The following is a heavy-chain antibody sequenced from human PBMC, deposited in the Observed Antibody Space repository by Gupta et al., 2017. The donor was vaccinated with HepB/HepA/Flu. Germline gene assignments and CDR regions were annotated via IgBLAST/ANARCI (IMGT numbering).Heavy chain of an antibody. CDR1: GGSISNSAYY. CDR3: ARQDGQEAPTRFDY. J-gene: IGHJ4*02. D-gene: IGHD4-17*01. V-gene: IGHV4-39*01. Sequence: QPQLQESGPGLVKPSETLSLTCTVSGGSISNSAYYWGWIRQPPGKGLEWIASIYYRGSTYDNPSLKSRVTISADTSKNQFSLRLSSLTAADTAVYYCARQDGQEAPTRFDYWGQGTLVTVSS. CDR2: IYYRGST.